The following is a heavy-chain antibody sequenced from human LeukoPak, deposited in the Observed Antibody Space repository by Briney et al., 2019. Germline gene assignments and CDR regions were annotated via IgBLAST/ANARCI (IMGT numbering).Heavy chain of an antibody. CDR2: ISAYNGNT. V-gene: IGHV1-18*01. CDR3: ARDQSPTVTYYYYYGMDV. D-gene: IGHD4-17*01. CDR1: GYTFTSYG. Sequence: ASVKVSCKASGYTFTSYGISWVRQAPGQGLEWMGWISAYNGNTNYAQKLQGRVTMTTDTSTSTAYMELRSLRSDDTAVYYCARDQSPTVTYYYYYGMDVWGQGTTVTVSS. J-gene: IGHJ6*02.